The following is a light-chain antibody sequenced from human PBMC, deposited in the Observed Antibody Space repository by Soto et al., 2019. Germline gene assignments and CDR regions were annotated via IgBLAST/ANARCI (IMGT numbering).Light chain of an antibody. J-gene: IGKJ4*01. Sequence: EIVMTQSLATLSVSPGERATLSCRASQSVSSNLAWYQQKPGQAPRLLIYGASTRATGIPARFSGSGSGTEFTFTISSLQSEAFAVYYCQQYNSWPLTFGGGTKVEIK. CDR2: GAS. CDR3: QQYNSWPLT. CDR1: QSVSSN. V-gene: IGKV3-15*01.